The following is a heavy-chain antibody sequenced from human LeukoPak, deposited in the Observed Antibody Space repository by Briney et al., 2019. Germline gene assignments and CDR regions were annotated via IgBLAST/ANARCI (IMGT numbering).Heavy chain of an antibody. CDR1: GASITRYF. CDR2: ISSGGST. D-gene: IGHD5-12*01. V-gene: IGHV4-59*01. J-gene: IGHJ4*02. Sequence: SETLSLTCTVSGASITRYFWNWIGQPPGKELEGIGYISSGGSTNYNPSLKSRVTISIDTSKNQFSLKLTSATAADTAVYYCARGDDYKSTLFDYWGQGTLVTVSS. CDR3: ARGDDYKSTLFDY.